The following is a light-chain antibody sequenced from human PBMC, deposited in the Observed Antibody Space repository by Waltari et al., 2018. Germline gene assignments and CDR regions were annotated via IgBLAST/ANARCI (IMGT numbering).Light chain of an antibody. J-gene: IGLJ3*02. CDR1: VLAKKY. Sequence: SYELTQPSSVSLSPGQTPNITCSGHVLAKKYGRWPQQKPGQAPMLLIYRDNARPSGIPERFSGSSSGTTVTLTISGAHVEDEADYYCYSVSANSWVFGGGTRLTVL. V-gene: IGLV3-27*01. CDR3: YSVSANSWV. CDR2: RDN.